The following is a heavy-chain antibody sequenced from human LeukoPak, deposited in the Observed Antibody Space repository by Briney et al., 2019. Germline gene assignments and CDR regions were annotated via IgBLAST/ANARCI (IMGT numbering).Heavy chain of an antibody. D-gene: IGHD6-19*01. V-gene: IGHV3-30*02. CDR1: GSTFSSYG. Sequence: GGSLRLSCAASGSTFSSYGMHWVRQAPGKGLEWVAFIRYDGSNKYYADSVKGRFTISRDNSKNTLYLQMNSLRTEDTAVYYCAKTSSYSSGWYDYWGQGTLVTVSS. J-gene: IGHJ4*02. CDR3: AKTSSYSSGWYDY. CDR2: IRYDGSNK.